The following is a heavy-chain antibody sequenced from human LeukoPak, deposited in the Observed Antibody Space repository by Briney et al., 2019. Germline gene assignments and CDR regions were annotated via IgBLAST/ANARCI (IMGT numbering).Heavy chain of an antibody. Sequence: GGSLRLSCAASGFTFSSYPMHWVRQAPGKGLEWVAVISYDGSNKYYADSVKGRFTISRDNSKNTLYLQMNSLRAEDTAIYYCAKVLTGYCCYYGMDVWGQGTTVTVSS. V-gene: IGHV3-30*04. CDR1: GFTFSSYP. CDR2: ISYDGSNK. J-gene: IGHJ6*02. D-gene: IGHD3-9*01. CDR3: AKVLTGYCCYYGMDV.